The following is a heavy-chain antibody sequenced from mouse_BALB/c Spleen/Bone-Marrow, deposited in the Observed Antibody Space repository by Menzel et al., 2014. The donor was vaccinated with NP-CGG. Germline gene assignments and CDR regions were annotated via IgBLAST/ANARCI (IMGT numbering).Heavy chain of an antibody. CDR1: GFSLTSYG. CDR3: ARNPYGNYAMDY. V-gene: IGHV2-6*02. Sequence: QVQLKESGPGLVAPSQSLSITCTVSGFSLTSYGVHWLRQPPGKGLEWLVVIWSDGNTTYNSALKSRLSISKDNSKSQVFLKMNSHQTDDTAMYYCARNPYGNYAMDYWGQGTSVTVSS. CDR2: IWSDGNT. D-gene: IGHD2-10*02. J-gene: IGHJ4*01.